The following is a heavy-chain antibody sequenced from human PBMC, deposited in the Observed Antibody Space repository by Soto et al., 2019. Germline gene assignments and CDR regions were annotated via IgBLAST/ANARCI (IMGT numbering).Heavy chain of an antibody. CDR2: IYYSGST. J-gene: IGHJ4*02. V-gene: IGHV4-39*01. Sequence: QLQLQESGPGLVKPSETLSLTCTVSGGSISSSSYYWGWIRQPPGKGLEWIGSIYYSGSTYYNPSLKRRGTISVDTSKNQFSLKLSSVTAADTAVYYCARLLRRQLAAAAQFHDYWGQGTLVTVSS. D-gene: IGHD6-13*01. CDR1: GGSISSSSYY. CDR3: ARLLRRQLAAAAQFHDY.